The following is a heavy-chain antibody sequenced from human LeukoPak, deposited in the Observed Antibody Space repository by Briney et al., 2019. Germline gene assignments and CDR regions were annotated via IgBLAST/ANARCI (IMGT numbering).Heavy chain of an antibody. V-gene: IGHV3-21*01. J-gene: IGHJ3*01. D-gene: IGHD1-26*01. CDR2: ISSRGTFT. CDR1: GFSLSNYA. Sequence: GGSLRLSCTAFGFSLSNYAMNWVRQAPGKTLEWVSSISSRGTFTYYEDSLEGRFTISRDTAKNSLYLQMNSLRAEDTAVYYCARGQWSGSYSLLPLWGQGTMVTVTS. CDR3: ARGQWSGSYSLLPL.